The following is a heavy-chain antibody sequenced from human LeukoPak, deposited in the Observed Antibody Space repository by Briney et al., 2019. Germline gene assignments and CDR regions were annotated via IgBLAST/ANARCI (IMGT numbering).Heavy chain of an antibody. D-gene: IGHD5-12*01. CDR3: ARDQIKVATILDYYYGMDV. V-gene: IGHV3-30*03. J-gene: IGHJ6*02. CDR1: KFTFSNYG. CDR2: VSSDGGTK. Sequence: PGRSLRLSCTASKFTFSNYGMQWVRQAPGKGLEWVAVVSSDGGTKYYADSVKGRFTISRDNSRNTMYLQMNSLRAEDTAVYYCARDQIKVATILDYYYGMDVWGQGTTVTVSS.